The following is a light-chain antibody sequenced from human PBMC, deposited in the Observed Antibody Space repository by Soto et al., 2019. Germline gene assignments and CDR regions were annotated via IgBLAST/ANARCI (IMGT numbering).Light chain of an antibody. CDR1: QSVSSSY. Sequence: EIVLTQSPGTPSLSPGERATLSCRASQSVSSSYLAWCQQKHGQARRLLIYDASSRATGIAARFSGSGSGTDFTLTISSLEPEDFAVYYCQQRSNWITFGQGTRLEIK. CDR3: QQRSNWIT. J-gene: IGKJ5*01. CDR2: DAS. V-gene: IGKV3D-20*02.